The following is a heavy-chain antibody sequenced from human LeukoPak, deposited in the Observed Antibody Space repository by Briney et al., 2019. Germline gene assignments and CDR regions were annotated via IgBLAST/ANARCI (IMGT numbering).Heavy chain of an antibody. V-gene: IGHV3-15*01. Sequence: GGSLRLSCAASGFTFSNAWMNWVRQAPGKGLEWVGRIKNKIASGTTDYAAPVKGRFTISRDDSKNTLFLRMNSLKTEDTAMYYCTTNDAFDIWGQGTMVTASS. J-gene: IGHJ3*02. CDR3: TTNDAFDI. CDR2: IKNKIASGTT. CDR1: GFTFSNAW.